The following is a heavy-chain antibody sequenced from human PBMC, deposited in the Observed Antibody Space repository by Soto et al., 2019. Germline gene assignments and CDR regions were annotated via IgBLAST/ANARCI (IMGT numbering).Heavy chain of an antibody. CDR1: GGSISSYY. J-gene: IGHJ2*01. D-gene: IGHD3-22*01. Sequence: PSETLSLTCTVSGGSISSYYWSWIRQPAGKGLEWIGRFYTSGSTSYNPSLKSRVTMSVDTSKNQFSLKLSSVTAADTAVYYCARASHQYYYDSSGYPYWYFDLWGRGTLVTVSS. V-gene: IGHV4-4*07. CDR3: ARASHQYYYDSSGYPYWYFDL. CDR2: FYTSGST.